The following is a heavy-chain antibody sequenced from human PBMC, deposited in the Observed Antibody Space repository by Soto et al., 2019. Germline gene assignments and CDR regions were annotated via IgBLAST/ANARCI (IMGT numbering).Heavy chain of an antibody. Sequence: RASVKVSCKASGGTFSSYAISWVRQAPGQGLEWMGGIIPIFGTANYAQKFQGRVTITADESTSTAYMELSSLRSEDTAVYYCARERYYDSSGYYYYFDYWGQGTLVTVSS. CDR3: ARERYYDSSGYYYYFDY. D-gene: IGHD3-22*01. J-gene: IGHJ4*02. V-gene: IGHV1-69*13. CDR2: IIPIFGTA. CDR1: GGTFSSYA.